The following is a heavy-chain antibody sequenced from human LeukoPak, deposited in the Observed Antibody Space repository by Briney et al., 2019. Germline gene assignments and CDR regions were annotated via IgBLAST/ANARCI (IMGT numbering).Heavy chain of an antibody. D-gene: IGHD3-10*01. V-gene: IGHV4-59*08. CDR3: ARGPYGSGSYY. CDR2: IYYTGST. J-gene: IGHJ4*02. Sequence: SETLSLTCTVSGGSMSTYCWTWIRQPPGKGLERVGFIYYTGSTNYNPSLKSRVTISVDTSKNQFSLKLTSVTAADTAVYFCARGPYGSGSYYWALGTLVTVSS. CDR1: GGSMSTYC.